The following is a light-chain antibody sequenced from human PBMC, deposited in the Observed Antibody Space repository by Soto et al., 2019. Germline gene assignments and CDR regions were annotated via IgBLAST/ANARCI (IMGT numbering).Light chain of an antibody. V-gene: IGLV1-47*01. CDR1: SSNIGSNY. J-gene: IGLJ2*01. CDR2: RNN. CDR3: AAWDDSLSGVV. Sequence: QSVLTQPPSASGTPGQRVTISCSGSSSNIGSNYVYWYQQLPGTAPKLLIYRNNQRPSGVPDRFSGSKSGTSASLAISGLRSEDEGDYYCAAWDDSLSGVVFGGGTTVTVL.